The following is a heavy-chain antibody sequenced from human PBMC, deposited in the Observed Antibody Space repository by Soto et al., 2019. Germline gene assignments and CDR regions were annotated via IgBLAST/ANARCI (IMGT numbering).Heavy chain of an antibody. V-gene: IGHV3-33*01. CDR2: IWYDGSNK. D-gene: IGHD3-16*02. Sequence: QVQLVESGGGVVQPGRSLRLSCAASGFTFSSYGMHWVRQAPGKGLEWVAVIWYDGSNKYYADSVKGRFTISRDNSKNTRYLQMNSLRAEDTAVYYCAREGVAYVWGSYRYGLDYWGQGTLVTVSS. J-gene: IGHJ4*02. CDR1: GFTFSSYG. CDR3: AREGVAYVWGSYRYGLDY.